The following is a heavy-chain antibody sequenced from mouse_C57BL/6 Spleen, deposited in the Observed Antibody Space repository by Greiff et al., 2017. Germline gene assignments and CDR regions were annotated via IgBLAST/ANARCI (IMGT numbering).Heavy chain of an antibody. CDR2: ISDGGSYT. D-gene: IGHD2-3*01. CDR3: ARDLDGYPSTGVDY. CDR1: GFTFSSYA. Sequence: VESGGGLVKPGGSLKLSCAASGFTFSSYAMSWVRQTPEKRLEWVATISDGGSYTYYPDNVKGRFTISRDNAKNNLYLQMSHLKSEDTAMYYCARDLDGYPSTGVDYWGQGTTLTVSS. V-gene: IGHV5-4*01. J-gene: IGHJ2*01.